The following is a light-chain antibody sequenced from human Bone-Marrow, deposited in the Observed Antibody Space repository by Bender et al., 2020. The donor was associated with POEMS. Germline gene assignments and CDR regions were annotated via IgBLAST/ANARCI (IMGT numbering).Light chain of an antibody. CDR1: SSDVGSYNV. J-gene: IGLJ3*02. CDR2: EGS. V-gene: IGLV2-23*01. Sequence: QSALTQPASVSGSPGQSITISCTGTSSDVGSYNVVSWYQQHPGKAPKLLIYEGSQRPSGVSNRFSGSKSGTSASLAISDIQSEDEGDYYCSSWDDSLSGWVFGGGTKLTVL. CDR3: SSWDDSLSGWV.